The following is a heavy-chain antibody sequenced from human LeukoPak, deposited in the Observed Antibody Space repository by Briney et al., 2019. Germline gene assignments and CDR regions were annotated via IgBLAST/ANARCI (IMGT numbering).Heavy chain of an antibody. CDR3: TRDLRMDYYYVDYYYYGMDV. J-gene: IGHJ6*02. CDR1: GFNFRSYR. CDR2: ISSSNSYI. Sequence: GGSLRLSCGVSGFNFRSYRMNWVRQTPGKGLEWVSSISSSNSYIYYADSVKGRFTVSRDNAKNTVYLQMNSLRAEDTAVYYCTRDLRMDYYYVDYYYYGMDVWGQGTTVTVSS. V-gene: IGHV3-21*01. D-gene: IGHD3-10*02.